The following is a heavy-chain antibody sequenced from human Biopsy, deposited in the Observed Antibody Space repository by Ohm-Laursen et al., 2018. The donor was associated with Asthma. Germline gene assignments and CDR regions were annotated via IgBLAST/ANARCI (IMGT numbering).Heavy chain of an antibody. V-gene: IGHV3-53*01. Sequence: SLRLSCAASVFTVSRDHMFWFRQAPGQGLEWVSVIYSGGTSHTAASVRGRFTISRDFSKNTLYLQMHSLRAEDTAVYYCARGDSSNWSHYYFDYWGQGTRVTVSP. CDR3: ARGDSSNWSHYYFDY. CDR1: VFTVSRDH. J-gene: IGHJ4*02. CDR2: IYSGGTS. D-gene: IGHD3-22*01.